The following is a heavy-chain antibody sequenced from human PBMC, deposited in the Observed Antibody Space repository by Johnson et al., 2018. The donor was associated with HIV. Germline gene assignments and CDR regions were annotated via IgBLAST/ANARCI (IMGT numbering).Heavy chain of an antibody. D-gene: IGHD5-18*01. V-gene: IGHV3-66*02. Sequence: VQLVESGGGLVQPGGSLRLSCEASGISVIKNYMSWVRQAPGKGLEWVSLIYSGDNTKYADSVKGRFTISRDNSKNTLFLQMNSLRPKYTALYFCARVSLAYSYGYDAFDIWGRGTMVTVSS. J-gene: IGHJ3*02. CDR2: IYSGDNT. CDR1: GISVIKNY. CDR3: ARVSLAYSYGYDAFDI.